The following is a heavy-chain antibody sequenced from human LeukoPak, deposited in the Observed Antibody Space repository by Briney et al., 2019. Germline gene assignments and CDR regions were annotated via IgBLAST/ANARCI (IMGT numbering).Heavy chain of an antibody. J-gene: IGHJ6*02. V-gene: IGHV3-21*01. CDR1: GFTFSSYS. CDR2: ISSSSSYI. D-gene: IGHD2-2*02. CDR3: ARDLEYCSSTSCYTPSSGMDV. Sequence: PGGSLRLSCAASGFTFSSYSMNWVRQAPGKGLEWVSAISSSSSYIYYADSVKGRFTISRDNAKNSLYLQMNSLRAEDTAVYYCARDLEYCSSTSCYTPSSGMDVWGQGTTVTVSS.